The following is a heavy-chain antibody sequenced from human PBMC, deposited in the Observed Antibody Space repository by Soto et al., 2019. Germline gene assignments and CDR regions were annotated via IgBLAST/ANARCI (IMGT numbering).Heavy chain of an antibody. D-gene: IGHD3-10*01. CDR1: GYTFTSYA. V-gene: IGHV1-18*01. J-gene: IGHJ4*02. Sequence: QVQLVQSGAEVKKPGASLKVSCKASGYTFTSYAISWVRQAPGQALAWMGWISAHNGNTKDAQKLQGRVTMTTDPSTSTAYMDLRSLRSDDTAVYYCARDVNSGTFDYCGQGTLVTVSS. CDR3: ARDVNSGTFDY. CDR2: ISAHNGNT.